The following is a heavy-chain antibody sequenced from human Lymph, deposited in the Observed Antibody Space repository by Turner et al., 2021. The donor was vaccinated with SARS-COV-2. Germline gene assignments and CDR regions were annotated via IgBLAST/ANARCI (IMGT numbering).Heavy chain of an antibody. CDR2: IWYDGSNK. CDR1: GFTFSSYV. J-gene: IGHJ4*02. D-gene: IGHD6-13*01. V-gene: IGHV3-33*01. CDR3: ARGLGSSWYSGGFDY. Sequence: QVQLVGSGGGVVQPGRSLRLSWAASGFTFSSYVMHWVRQAPGKGLEWVAVIWYDGSNKYYADSVKGRFTISRDNSKNTLYLQMNSLRAEDTAVYYCARGLGSSWYSGGFDYWGQGTLVTVSS.